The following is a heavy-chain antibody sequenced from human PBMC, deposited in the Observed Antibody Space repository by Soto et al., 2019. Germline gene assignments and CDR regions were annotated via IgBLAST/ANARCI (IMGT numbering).Heavy chain of an antibody. J-gene: IGHJ4*02. Sequence: PSETLSLTCTVSSGAINSDHWGWIRQPPGKGLEWIGYLHYDGRTHCNPSLKSRVTISKDTSNQFSLKLTSVTAADTAVYYCARSYYDILTGYSTGYFDYWGQGTLVTVSS. CDR3: ARSYYDILTGYSTGYFDY. V-gene: IGHV4-59*01. D-gene: IGHD3-9*01. CDR2: LHYDGRT. CDR1: SGAINSDH.